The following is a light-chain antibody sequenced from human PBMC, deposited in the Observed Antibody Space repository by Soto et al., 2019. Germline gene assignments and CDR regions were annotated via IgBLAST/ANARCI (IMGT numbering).Light chain of an antibody. Sequence: DIQMTQSPSTLSGSVGDRVTIPCRASQTISSWLAWYQQKPGKAPKLLIYKASTLKSGVPSRFSGSGSGTEFTLTISSLQSEDFAIYYCRHYNNWPPETFGQGTKVDIK. J-gene: IGKJ1*01. V-gene: IGKV1-5*03. CDR1: QTISSW. CDR3: RHYNNWPPET. CDR2: KAS.